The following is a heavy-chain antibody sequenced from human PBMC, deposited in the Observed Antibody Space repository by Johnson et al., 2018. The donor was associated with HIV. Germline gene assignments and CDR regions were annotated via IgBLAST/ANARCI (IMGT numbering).Heavy chain of an antibody. CDR3: ARDRELISFIDYDSSGYP. CDR2: ISSSGGTI. Sequence: QVQLVESGGGLVQPGRSLRLSCTAVGFTFNDHYMSWIRQAPGKGLEWVSYISSSGGTISNADSVKGRFTISRNNAKNSLYLQMNSLRAEDTALYYCARDRELISFIDYDSSGYPW. CDR1: GFTFNDHY. J-gene: IGHJ5*02. D-gene: IGHD3-22*01. V-gene: IGHV3-11*01.